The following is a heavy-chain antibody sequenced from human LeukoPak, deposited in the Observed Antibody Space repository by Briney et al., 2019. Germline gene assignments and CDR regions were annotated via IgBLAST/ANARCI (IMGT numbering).Heavy chain of an antibody. D-gene: IGHD3-10*01. CDR2: IIPIFGTA. CDR1: GGTFSSYA. J-gene: IGHJ4*02. CDR3: ASLDASHYYGSGTSPPH. Sequence: SVKVSCKASGGTFSSYAISWVRQAPGQGLEWMGGIIPIFGTANYAQKFQGRVTITADESTSTAYMELSSLRSEDTAVYYCASLDASHYYGSGTSPPHWGQGTLVTVSS. V-gene: IGHV1-69*13.